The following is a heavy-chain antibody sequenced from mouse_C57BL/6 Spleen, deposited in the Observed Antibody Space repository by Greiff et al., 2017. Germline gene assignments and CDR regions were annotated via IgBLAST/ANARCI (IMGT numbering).Heavy chain of an antibody. CDR3: ARADYDKSYYFDY. J-gene: IGHJ2*01. Sequence: DVMLVESEGGLVQPGSSMKLSCTASGFTFSDYYMAWVRQVPEKGLEWVANINYDGSSTYYLDSLKSRFIISRDNAKNILYLQMSSLKSEDTATYYCARADYDKSYYFDYWGQGTTLTVSS. D-gene: IGHD2-4*01. CDR2: INYDGSST. V-gene: IGHV5-16*01. CDR1: GFTFSDYY.